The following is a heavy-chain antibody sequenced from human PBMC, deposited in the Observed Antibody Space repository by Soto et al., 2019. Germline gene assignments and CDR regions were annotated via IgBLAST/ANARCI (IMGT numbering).Heavy chain of an antibody. J-gene: IGHJ4*02. CDR2: IYSGGTT. CDR1: GFTVSNNY. Sequence: DVQLVESGGGLVQPGGSLRLSCAASGFTVSNNYMIWFRLPPGKGLEWVSLIYSGGTTYYADSVKGRFTISRGNSKNTLYLQMNSLRVEDTAVYYCARNGWGMATVGMWGPGTLVTVSS. D-gene: IGHD4-4*01. CDR3: ARNGWGMATVGM. V-gene: IGHV3-53*01.